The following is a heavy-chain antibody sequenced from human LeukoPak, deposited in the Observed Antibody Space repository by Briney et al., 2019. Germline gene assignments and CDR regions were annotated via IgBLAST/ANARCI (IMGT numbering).Heavy chain of an antibody. CDR2: IKQAGGEK. CDR1: AFSLSSYW. J-gene: IGHJ4*02. CDR3: AREDHSNYNY. Sequence: PGGSLRLSCAASAFSLSSYWMSSVRQAPGKGPEGVANIKQAGGEKYQVDSVKSRLSLSREKDKNSLDLQMNSLRVEDTAVYYCAREDHSNYNYGGQGTLVNVSS. V-gene: IGHV3-7*01. D-gene: IGHD4-11*01.